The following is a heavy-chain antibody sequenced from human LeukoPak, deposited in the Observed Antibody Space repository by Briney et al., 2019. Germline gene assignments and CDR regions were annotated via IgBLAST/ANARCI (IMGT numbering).Heavy chain of an antibody. CDR3: ARNITMIVFDY. Sequence: PSETLSLTCAVSGYFISRDYYWGWIRQPPGKGLEWIGCIYHRWSTYYNPSLKCRVTISVDTSKNHFSLKLGSETAADTAVYYCARNITMIVFDYWGQGTLV. D-gene: IGHD3-22*01. CDR2: IYHRWST. J-gene: IGHJ4*02. CDR1: GYFISRDYY. V-gene: IGHV4-38-2*01.